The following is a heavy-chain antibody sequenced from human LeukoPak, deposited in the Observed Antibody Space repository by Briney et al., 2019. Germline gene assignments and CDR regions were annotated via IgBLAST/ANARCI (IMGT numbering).Heavy chain of an antibody. V-gene: IGHV1-18*01. D-gene: IGHD1-26*01. J-gene: IGHJ6*03. CDR2: ISAYNGNT. CDR1: GYTFTSYG. Sequence: GASVKVSCKASGYTFTSYGISWVRQAPGQGLEWMGWISAYNGNTNYAQKLQGRVTMTTDTSTSTAYMELRSLRSDDTAVYYCARETRWELHPKKYYMDVWGKGTTVTVSS. CDR3: ARETRWELHPKKYYMDV.